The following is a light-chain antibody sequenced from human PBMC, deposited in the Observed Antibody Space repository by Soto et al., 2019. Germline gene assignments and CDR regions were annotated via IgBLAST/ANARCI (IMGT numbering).Light chain of an antibody. V-gene: IGLV2-8*01. CDR3: KSYAGSNTYV. CDR1: KNDIGVYDF. J-gene: IGLJ1*01. Sequence: QSALTQPPSASGSPGQSVTISCTGTKNDIGVYDFVSWYQHHPGKAPRLINYEVVQRPSVVPDRFSGSKSGNTASLTVSGLQAADEADYFCKSYAGSNTYVFGSGTKLTVL. CDR2: EVV.